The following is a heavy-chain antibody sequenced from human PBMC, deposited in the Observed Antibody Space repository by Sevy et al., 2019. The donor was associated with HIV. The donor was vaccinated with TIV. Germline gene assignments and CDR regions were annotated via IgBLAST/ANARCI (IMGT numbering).Heavy chain of an antibody. CDR2: INRVGSQI. CDR3: SSGGYSYDFGNYYGLDA. Sequence: GGSLRLSCAASGFTFSSHWMAWVRQAPGKGLEWVSNINRVGSQINHVDSVKGRFTMSRDNAENLLYLQVSSLRAEDTAEYYCSSGGYSYDFGNYYGLDAWGQGTTVTVSS. D-gene: IGHD3-16*01. V-gene: IGHV3-7*01. CDR1: GFTFSSHW. J-gene: IGHJ6*02.